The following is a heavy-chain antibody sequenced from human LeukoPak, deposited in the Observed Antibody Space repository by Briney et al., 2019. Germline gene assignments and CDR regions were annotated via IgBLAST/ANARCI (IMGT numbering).Heavy chain of an antibody. J-gene: IGHJ4*02. CDR1: GGSISSYY. V-gene: IGHV4-59*01. Sequence: SETLSLTCTVSGGSISSYYWSWIRQPPGKGLEWIGYIYYSGSTNYNPSLKSRVTISVDTSKNQFSLKLSSVTAADTAVYYCARVVQDYGDYRLDYWGQGTLVTVSS. CDR3: ARVVQDYGDYRLDY. D-gene: IGHD4-17*01. CDR2: IYYSGST.